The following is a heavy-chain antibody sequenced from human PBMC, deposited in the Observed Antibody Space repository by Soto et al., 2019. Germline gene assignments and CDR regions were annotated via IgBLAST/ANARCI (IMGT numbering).Heavy chain of an antibody. CDR1: GGSISTYY. CDR2: IYYSGST. CDR3: ASYYERTMVRGGYIGFGP. D-gene: IGHD3-10*01. Sequence: PSETLSLTCTVSGGSISTYYWSWIRQPPGKGLEWIGYIYYSGSTNYNPSLKSRVTISVDTSKNQFSLKLSSVTAADTAVYYCASYYERTMVRGGYIGFGPWGQGTLVTVSS. J-gene: IGHJ5*02. V-gene: IGHV4-59*01.